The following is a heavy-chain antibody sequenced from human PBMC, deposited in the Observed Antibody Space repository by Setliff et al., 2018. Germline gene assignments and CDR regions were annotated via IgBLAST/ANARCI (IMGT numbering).Heavy chain of an antibody. D-gene: IGHD6-13*01. CDR3: ARDSYTSPDY. CDR1: GFTFSSFA. J-gene: IGHJ4*02. CDR2: INRDGSYT. Sequence: GSLRLSCAASGFTFSSFAMTWVRQAPGRGLQWVSVINRDGSYTVYADSVEGRFTISRDNAKNTLYLQMNSLGAEDTAVYYCARDSYTSPDYWGQGTLVTVSS. V-gene: IGHV3-74*01.